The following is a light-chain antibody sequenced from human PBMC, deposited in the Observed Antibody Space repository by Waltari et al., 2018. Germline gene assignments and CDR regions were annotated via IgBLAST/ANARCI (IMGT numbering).Light chain of an antibody. J-gene: IGKJ1*01. CDR1: RSIFYSSRYKDY. CDR3: QQYLRTPPT. CDR2: WAT. V-gene: IGKV4-1*01. Sequence: DIVMTQSPGSLAVSLGERATINCRPSRSIFYSSRYKDYLAWYQQRPGQPPRLIISWATTRESGVPDRFIGSGSETDFTLTITSLQAEDVAVYYCQQYLRTPPTFGQGTKVEI.